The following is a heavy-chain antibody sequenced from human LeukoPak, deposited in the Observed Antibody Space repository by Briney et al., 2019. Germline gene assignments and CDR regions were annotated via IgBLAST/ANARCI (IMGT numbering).Heavy chain of an antibody. CDR2: ISSSSSTI. CDR3: ASEGYCSGGSCYYSTVDY. CDR1: GFTFGDYA. Sequence: PGGSLRLSCTASGFTFGDYAMSWIRQAPGKGLEWVSYISSSSSTIYYADSVKGRFTISRDNAKNSLYLQMNSLRAEDTAVYYCASEGYCSGGSCYYSTVDYWGQGTLVTVSS. J-gene: IGHJ4*02. D-gene: IGHD2-15*01. V-gene: IGHV3-48*01.